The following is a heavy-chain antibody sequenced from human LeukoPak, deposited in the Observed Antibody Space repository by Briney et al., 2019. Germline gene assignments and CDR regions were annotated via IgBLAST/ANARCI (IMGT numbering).Heavy chain of an antibody. J-gene: IGHJ4*02. CDR1: GFSLGTYW. CDR2: ISPDGRNP. D-gene: IGHD2-15*01. V-gene: IGHV3-74*03. CDR3: ARREGFCSGGSCYFDY. Sequence: GGSLSLSCAASGFSLGTYWMHWVRQAPGKGLVWVSRISPDGRNPMYADSVKGRFTISRDNAKNTLYLQMNSLGAEDTAVYYCARREGFCSGGSCYFDYWGQGALVTVSA.